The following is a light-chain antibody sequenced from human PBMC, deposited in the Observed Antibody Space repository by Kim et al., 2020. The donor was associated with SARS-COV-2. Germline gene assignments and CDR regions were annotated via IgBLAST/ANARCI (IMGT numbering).Light chain of an antibody. Sequence: VTISCTGIHRDRGDDNFVCWFRHRPDRAPQLILYEGNKRPSGVSARFSGSKSGITASLTISGLQADDEGDYYCSSYATIDTFQWMFGGGTQLTVL. CDR1: HRDRGDDNF. V-gene: IGLV2-23*03. CDR2: EGN. J-gene: IGLJ3*02. CDR3: SSYATIDTFQWM.